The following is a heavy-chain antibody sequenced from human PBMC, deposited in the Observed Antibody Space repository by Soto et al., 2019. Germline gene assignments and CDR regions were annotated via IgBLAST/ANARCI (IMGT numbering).Heavy chain of an antibody. D-gene: IGHD3-10*01. Sequence: QVQVVQSGVEVRRPGSSVKVSCKASGDTFKNCVISWVRQAPGQGLEWMGGIIPLFGTTDFAQRFQGRLTITKEESTTTAYMELSRLRSEDNDTYYCAAELGFGKLSVVWGQGTTVIVSS. CDR1: GDTFKNCV. CDR3: AAELGFGKLSVV. CDR2: IIPLFGTT. V-gene: IGHV1-69*01. J-gene: IGHJ6*02.